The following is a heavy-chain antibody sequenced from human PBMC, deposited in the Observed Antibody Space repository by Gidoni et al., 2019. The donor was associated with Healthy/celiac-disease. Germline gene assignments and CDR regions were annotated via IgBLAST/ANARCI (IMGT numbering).Heavy chain of an antibody. CDR3: ARVYDSSGYYYVDY. J-gene: IGHJ4*02. V-gene: IGHV1-3*01. D-gene: IGHD3-22*01. CDR1: GYPFTSYA. Sequence: QVQLVQSGAEVKKPGASVKGSCKASGYPFTSYAMHWVRQAPGQRLEWMGWINAGNGNTKYSQKFQGRVTITRDTSASTAYMELSSLRSEDTAVYYCARVYDSSGYYYVDYWGQGTLVTVSS. CDR2: INAGNGNT.